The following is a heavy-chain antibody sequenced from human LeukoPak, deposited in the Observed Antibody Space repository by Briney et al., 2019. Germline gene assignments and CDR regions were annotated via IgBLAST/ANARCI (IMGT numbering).Heavy chain of an antibody. J-gene: IGHJ6*03. V-gene: IGHV3-30*01. Sequence: PGGSLRLSCAASGFTFSSYAMHWVRQAPGKGLEWVAVISYDGSNKYYADSVKGRFTISRDNSKNTLYLQMNSLRAEDTAVYYCARELRYCSSTSCYTAPYYYCYMDVWGKGTTVTVSS. CDR3: ARELRYCSSTSCYTAPYYYCYMDV. CDR1: GFTFSSYA. D-gene: IGHD2-2*02. CDR2: ISYDGSNK.